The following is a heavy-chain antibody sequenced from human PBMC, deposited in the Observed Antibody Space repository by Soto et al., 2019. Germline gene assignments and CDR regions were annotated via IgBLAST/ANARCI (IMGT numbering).Heavy chain of an antibody. Sequence: SETLSLTCTVSGGSISSGDYYWSWIRQPPGKGLEWIGYIYYSGSTNYNPSLKSRVTISVDTSKNQFSLKLSSVTAADTAVYYCRRSSRYSTDVWGQGITVTVSS. CDR2: IYYSGST. D-gene: IGHD6-19*01. J-gene: IGHJ6*02. V-gene: IGHV4-30-4*01. CDR1: GGSISSGDYY. CDR3: RRSSRYSTDV.